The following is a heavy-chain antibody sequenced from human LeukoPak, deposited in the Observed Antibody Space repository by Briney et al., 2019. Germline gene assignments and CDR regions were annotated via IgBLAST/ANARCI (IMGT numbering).Heavy chain of an antibody. CDR3: ARARVVHYNFRSGLHWYFDV. Sequence: SETLSLTCAVPGFSISSGYYWAWIRQSPGKGLEWIGTISHSGNTYYNSSLKSRLAVSVDTSKNHFSLNLNSLTAADTAVYHCARARVVHYNFRSGLHWYFDVWGRGTLVTVSS. CDR1: GFSISSGYY. V-gene: IGHV4-38-2*01. J-gene: IGHJ2*01. D-gene: IGHD3-3*01. CDR2: ISHSGNT.